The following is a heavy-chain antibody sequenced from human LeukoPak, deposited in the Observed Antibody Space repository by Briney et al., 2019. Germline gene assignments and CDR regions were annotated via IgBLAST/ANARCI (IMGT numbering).Heavy chain of an antibody. V-gene: IGHV3-23*01. CDR2: ISGSGGST. D-gene: IGHD3-22*01. CDR3: AKSQGVVITNFDY. Sequence: GGSLRLSCAASGFPFSSYAMSWVRQAPGKGLEWVSAISGSGGSTYYADSVKGRFTISRDNSKNTLYLQMNSLRAEDTAVYYCAKSQGVVITNFDYWGQGTLVTVSS. J-gene: IGHJ4*02. CDR1: GFPFSSYA.